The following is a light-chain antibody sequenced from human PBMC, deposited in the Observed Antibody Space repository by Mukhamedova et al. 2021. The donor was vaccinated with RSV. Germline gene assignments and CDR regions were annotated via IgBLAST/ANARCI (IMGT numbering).Light chain of an antibody. CDR3: SSYTSSSDYV. CDR2: DVS. V-gene: IGLV2-14*03. Sequence: DKAPKLMIYDVSKRPSGVSNRFSGSKSGNTASLTISGLQAEDEADYYCSSYTSSSDYVFGTGTKVTVL. J-gene: IGLJ1*01.